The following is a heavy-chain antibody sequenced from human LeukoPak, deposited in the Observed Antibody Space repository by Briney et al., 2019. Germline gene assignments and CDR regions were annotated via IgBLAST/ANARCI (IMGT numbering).Heavy chain of an antibody. D-gene: IGHD6-13*01. CDR1: GYTFTSYG. Sequence: ASVKVSCKASGYTFTSYGITWVRQAPGQGLEWMGWISGYNGNTNYAQKVQGRVTMTTDTSTRTAYMELRGLRSDDTAVYYCASSIAAASLLYFDYWGQGTLVTVSS. CDR3: ASSIAAASLLYFDY. CDR2: ISGYNGNT. V-gene: IGHV1-18*01. J-gene: IGHJ4*02.